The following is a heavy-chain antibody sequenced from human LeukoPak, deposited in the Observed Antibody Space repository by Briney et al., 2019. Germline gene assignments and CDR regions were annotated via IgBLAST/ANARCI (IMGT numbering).Heavy chain of an antibody. J-gene: IGHJ4*02. Sequence: TGGTLRLSCAASGFTFSTYSMNWLRQAPGKGLEWISYISSNSDAIYYADSVKGRFTISRDNAKNSLYLQMNSLRAEDTAVYYCARDCSSTSCQSSYDYWGQGTLVTVSS. D-gene: IGHD2-2*01. CDR3: ARDCSSTSCQSSYDY. CDR2: ISSNSDAI. CDR1: GFTFSTYS. V-gene: IGHV3-48*04.